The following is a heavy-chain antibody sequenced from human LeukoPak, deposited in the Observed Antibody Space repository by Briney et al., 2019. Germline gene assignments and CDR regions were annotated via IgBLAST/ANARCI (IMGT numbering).Heavy chain of an antibody. CDR3: ARMGYCSGGSCYIEDDAFDI. J-gene: IGHJ3*02. D-gene: IGHD2-15*01. Sequence: SETLSLTCAVYGGSFSGYYWNWIRQSPGKGLEWIGEINHSGSTNYNPSLESRVTISVDTSKNQFSLKLSSVTAADTAVYYCARMGYCSGGSCYIEDDAFDIWGQGTMVTVSS. CDR2: INHSGST. V-gene: IGHV4-34*01. CDR1: GGSFSGYY.